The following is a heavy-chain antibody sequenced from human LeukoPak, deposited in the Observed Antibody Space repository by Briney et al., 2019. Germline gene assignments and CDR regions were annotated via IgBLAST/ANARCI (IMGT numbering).Heavy chain of an antibody. CDR2: INHSGST. V-gene: IGHV4-34*01. CDR1: GGSFSGYY. CDR3: ARLSGSYFMSYFDY. D-gene: IGHD1-26*01. Sequence: PSETLSLTCAVYGGSFSGYYWSWIRQPPGKGLEWIGEINHSGSTNYNPSLKSRVTISVDTSKNQFSLKLSSVTAADTAVYYCARLSGSYFMSYFDYWGQGTLVTVSS. J-gene: IGHJ4*02.